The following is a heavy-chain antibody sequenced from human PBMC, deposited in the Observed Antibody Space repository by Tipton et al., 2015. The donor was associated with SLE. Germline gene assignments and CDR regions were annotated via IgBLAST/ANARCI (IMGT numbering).Heavy chain of an antibody. V-gene: IGHV4-4*02. CDR1: GFSFSNYAM. Sequence: SLRLSCAASGFSFSNYAMNWVRQAPGKGLEWVSTITGSTNYNPSLKSRVTISVDKSKSQFSLKLSSVTAAETAVYYCARVTGSDSFLYGMDVWGQGTTVTVSS. D-gene: IGHD1-1*01. CDR3: ARVTGSDSFLYGMDV. CDR2: TITGST. J-gene: IGHJ6*02.